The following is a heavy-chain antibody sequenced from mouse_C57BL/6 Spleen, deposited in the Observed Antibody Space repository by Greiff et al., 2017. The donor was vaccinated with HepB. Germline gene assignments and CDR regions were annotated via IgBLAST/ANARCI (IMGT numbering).Heavy chain of an antibody. CDR2: IYPRSGNT. CDR3: ARGGDDGYPFAY. J-gene: IGHJ3*01. V-gene: IGHV1-81*01. CDR1: GYTFTSYG. Sequence: VQLQQSGAELARPGASVKLSCKASGYTFTSYGISWVKQRTGQGLEWIGEIYPRSGNTYYNEKFKGKATLTADKSSSTAYMELRSLTSEDSAVYFCARGGDDGYPFAYWGQGTLVTVSA. D-gene: IGHD2-3*01.